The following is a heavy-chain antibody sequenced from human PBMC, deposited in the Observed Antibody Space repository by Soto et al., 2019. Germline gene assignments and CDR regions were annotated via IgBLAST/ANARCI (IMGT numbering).Heavy chain of an antibody. CDR1: GGTFSSYA. V-gene: IGHV1-69*01. J-gene: IGHJ4*02. CDR2: IIPIFGTA. Sequence: QVQLVQSGAEVKKPGSSVKVSCKASGGTFSSYAISWVRQAPGQGLEWMGGIIPIFGTANYAQKFQGRVTITADESTSAAYMGVRSLRSEATAVHFCGRDGRYCSGGSSYFDYWGQGTLVTVSS. CDR3: GRDGRYCSGGSSYFDY. D-gene: IGHD2-15*01.